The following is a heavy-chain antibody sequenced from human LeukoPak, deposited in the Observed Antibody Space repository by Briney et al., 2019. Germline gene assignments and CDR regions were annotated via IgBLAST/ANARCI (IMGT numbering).Heavy chain of an antibody. CDR2: ISGYSGDT. Sequence: WASVKVSCKASGYTFTNYGFSWVRHAPGQGPEWMGWISGYSGDTNYAQKLQGRVTLTTDTSTTTAYMELRSLTSDDTAVYYCARDAYSRSSIFDSWGQGALVTVSS. V-gene: IGHV1-18*01. CDR1: GYTFTNYG. J-gene: IGHJ4*02. CDR3: ARDAYSRSSIFDS. D-gene: IGHD6-6*01.